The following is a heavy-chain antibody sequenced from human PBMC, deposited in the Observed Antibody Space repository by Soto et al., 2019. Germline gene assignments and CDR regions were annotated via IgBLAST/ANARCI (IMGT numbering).Heavy chain of an antibody. CDR1: GYTFTGYY. CDR2: INPNSGGT. V-gene: IGHV1-2*04. D-gene: IGHD6-13*01. Sequence: QVQLVQSGAEVKKPGASVKVSCKASGYTFTGYYMHWVRQAPGQGLEWMGWINPNSGGTNYAQKFQGWVTMTRDTSISTAYMELSRLRSDDTAVYYCARDGYSSSWYGGLRNYYYGMDVWGQGTTVTVSS. CDR3: ARDGYSSSWYGGLRNYYYGMDV. J-gene: IGHJ6*02.